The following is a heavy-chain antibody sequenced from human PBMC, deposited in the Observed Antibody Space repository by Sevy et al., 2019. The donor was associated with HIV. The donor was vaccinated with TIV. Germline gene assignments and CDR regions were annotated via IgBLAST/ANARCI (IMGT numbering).Heavy chain of an antibody. CDR1: GFVFSDYG. CDR3: VKDRRSSSWFSYYFDY. D-gene: IGHD6-13*01. Sequence: GGYLRLSCSASGFVFSDYGMHWVRQTPGKGLEWLGFIRYDGSNQKFADSVKGRFSISRDNSKNTLYLQMNSLRIEDTALYYCVKDRRSSSWFSYYFDYWGQGTLVTVSS. CDR2: IRYDGSNQ. J-gene: IGHJ4*02. V-gene: IGHV3-30*02.